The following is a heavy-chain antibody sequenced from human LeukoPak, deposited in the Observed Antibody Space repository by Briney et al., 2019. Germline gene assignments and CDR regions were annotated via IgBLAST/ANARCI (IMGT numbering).Heavy chain of an antibody. J-gene: IGHJ4*02. CDR2: ISGSGGST. Sequence: GGSLRLSCAASGFTFSSYAMSWVRQAPGKGLEWVSAISGSGGSTYYADSVKGRFTISRDNAKNSLYLQMNSLRVEDTAVYYCVRDYGNQYYFDYWGQGTLVTVSS. D-gene: IGHD4-4*01. CDR3: VRDYGNQYYFDY. V-gene: IGHV3-23*01. CDR1: GFTFSSYA.